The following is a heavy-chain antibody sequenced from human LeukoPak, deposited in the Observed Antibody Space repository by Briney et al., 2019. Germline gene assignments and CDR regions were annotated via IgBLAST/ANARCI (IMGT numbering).Heavy chain of an antibody. CDR3: ARVADDYFDY. CDR1: GFTFSSYW. Sequence: GGSLRLSCAASGFTFSSYWMSWVRQAPGKGLEWVANINQTGSEKYFVDSVKGRFTISRDNAKNSLYLQMNSLRAEDTAVYYCARVADDYFDYWGQGTLVTVSS. CDR2: INQTGSEK. J-gene: IGHJ4*02. D-gene: IGHD6-19*01. V-gene: IGHV3-7*01.